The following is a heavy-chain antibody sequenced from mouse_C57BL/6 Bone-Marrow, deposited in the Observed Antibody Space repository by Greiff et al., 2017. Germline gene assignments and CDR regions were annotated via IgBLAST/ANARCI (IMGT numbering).Heavy chain of an antibody. J-gene: IGHJ3*01. D-gene: IGHD2-3*01. CDR3: TREGLGYDGYSGFAY. CDR2: ISSGGDYI. Sequence: EVTLEESGEGLVKPGGSLKLSCAASGFTFSSFAMSWVRQTPEKRLEWVAYISSGGDYIYYADTVKGRFTISRDNARNTLYLQMSSLKSEDTAMYYCTREGLGYDGYSGFAYWGQGTLVTVSA. V-gene: IGHV5-9-1*02. CDR1: GFTFSSFA.